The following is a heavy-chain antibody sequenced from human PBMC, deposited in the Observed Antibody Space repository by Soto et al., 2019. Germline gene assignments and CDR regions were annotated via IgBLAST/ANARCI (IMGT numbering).Heavy chain of an antibody. D-gene: IGHD1-1*01. CDR3: ARDKVVGATGN. CDR2: ISAYNGNT. CDR1: GYTFTSYG. J-gene: IGHJ4*02. Sequence: VASVKVSCKASGYTFTSYGISWVRQAPGQGLEWMGWISAYNGNTNYAQKLQGRVTMTRNTSISTAYMELSSLRSEDTAVYYCARDKVVGATGNWGQGTLVTVSS. V-gene: IGHV1-18*01.